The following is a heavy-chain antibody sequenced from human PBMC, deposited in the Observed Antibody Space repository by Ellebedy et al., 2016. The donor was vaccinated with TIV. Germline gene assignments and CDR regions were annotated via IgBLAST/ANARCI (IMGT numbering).Heavy chain of an antibody. CDR3: AVVDFC. Sequence: PGGSLRLSCAASGFTFSSYAMSWVRQAPGMGLQWVSTISSSGGSTYYTDSVSGRFTISRDTYKNTVYLQMNSLRVEDTGIYYCAVVDFCWGQGTLVTVSS. V-gene: IGHV3-23*01. J-gene: IGHJ4*02. CDR1: GFTFSSYA. D-gene: IGHD2-15*01. CDR2: ISSSGGST.